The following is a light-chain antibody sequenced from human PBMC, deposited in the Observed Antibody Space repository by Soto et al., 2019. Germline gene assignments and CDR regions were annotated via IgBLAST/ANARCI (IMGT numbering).Light chain of an antibody. CDR1: QSIGYY. V-gene: IGKV3-11*01. Sequence: EIVLTQSPATLSLSPGERATLSCRASQSIGYYLAWYQEKPGQAPRLLIYDASIRATGIPARFSGSWSGTDVALTINGMEPEDSAVYYCQQRGNWPPTWTFGQGTKVDIK. CDR2: DAS. CDR3: QQRGNWPPTWT. J-gene: IGKJ1*01.